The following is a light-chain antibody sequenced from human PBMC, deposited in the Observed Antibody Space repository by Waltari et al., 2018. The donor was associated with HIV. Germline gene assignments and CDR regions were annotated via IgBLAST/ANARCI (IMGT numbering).Light chain of an antibody. Sequence: IQVTQSPSSLSASLGDTVVITCRASQAITTYLNWYQQKADKPPVLLVYSASTLQTGAPSRFRGSGSGRDFTLSISGLQPEDFAVYYCQQRSNWPTFGGGTKVEIK. V-gene: IGKV1-39*01. CDR1: QAITTY. CDR3: QQRSNWPT. CDR2: SAS. J-gene: IGKJ4*01.